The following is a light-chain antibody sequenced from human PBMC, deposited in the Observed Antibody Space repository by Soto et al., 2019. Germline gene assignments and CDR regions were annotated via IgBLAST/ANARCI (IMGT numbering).Light chain of an antibody. V-gene: IGKV1-12*01. CDR2: AAS. Sequence: DIQMTQSPSSLSASVGDRVTITGRASQGISSYLAWYQQKPGKAPKLLIYAASSLQSGVPSRFSGSGSGTDFTLTISCLQPEDFAIYYCQQANSFPLTFGGGTKVDIK. CDR1: QGISSY. J-gene: IGKJ4*01. CDR3: QQANSFPLT.